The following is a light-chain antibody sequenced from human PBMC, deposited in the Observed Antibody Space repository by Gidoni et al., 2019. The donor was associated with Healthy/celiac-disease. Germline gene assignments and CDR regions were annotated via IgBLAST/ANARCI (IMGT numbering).Light chain of an antibody. CDR2: DAS. Sequence: IQMTQSPSSLSASVGDRVTITCQASQDISNYLNWYQQKPGKATKLLIYDASNLETGVPSRFSGSGSGTDFTFTISSLQPEDIATYYCQQYDNRPPLTFGGGTKVEIK. CDR3: QQYDNRPPLT. V-gene: IGKV1-33*01. J-gene: IGKJ4*01. CDR1: QDISNY.